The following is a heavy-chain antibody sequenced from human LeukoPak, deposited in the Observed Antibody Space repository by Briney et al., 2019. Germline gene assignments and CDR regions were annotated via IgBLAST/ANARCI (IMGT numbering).Heavy chain of an antibody. CDR2: TYYASRWSN. J-gene: IGHJ4*02. CDR3: TRGRNSAFDY. D-gene: IGHD1-14*01. CDR1: GDSVSSNGGA. Sequence: SQTLSLTRAISGDSVSSNGGASKWMRKSPSRPLAGLGRTYYASRWSNDYALSVESRITINPDTSKNQFSLQLNSVTPEDTAVYYCTRGRNSAFDYWGQGTRVIVSS. V-gene: IGHV6-1*01.